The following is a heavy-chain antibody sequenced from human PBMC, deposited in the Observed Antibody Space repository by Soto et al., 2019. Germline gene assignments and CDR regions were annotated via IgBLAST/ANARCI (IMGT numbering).Heavy chain of an antibody. V-gene: IGHV4-39*01. Sequence: NPSETLSLTCTVSGGSISSSSYYWGWIRQPPGKGLEWIGSIYYSGSTYYNPSLKSRVTISVDTSKNQFSLKLSSVTAADTAVYYCARRYERTPMGMVYAIFDYWGQGTLVTVSS. J-gene: IGHJ4*02. D-gene: IGHD2-8*01. CDR3: ARRYERTPMGMVYAIFDY. CDR1: GGSISSSSYY. CDR2: IYYSGST.